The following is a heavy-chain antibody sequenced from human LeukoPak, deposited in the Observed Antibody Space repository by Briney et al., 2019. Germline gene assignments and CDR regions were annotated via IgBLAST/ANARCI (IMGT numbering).Heavy chain of an antibody. D-gene: IGHD2-2*01. CDR1: GFTFSSYA. Sequence: GGSLRLSCAASGFTFSSYAMHWVRQAPGKGLEWVAVISYDGSNKYYADSVKGRFTISRDNSKNTLYLQMNSLRAEDTAVYYCAARGPGSSTSGGPYYYYYYGMDVWGQGTTVTVSS. V-gene: IGHV3-30-3*01. CDR3: AARGPGSSTSGGPYYYYYYGMDV. CDR2: ISYDGSNK. J-gene: IGHJ6*02.